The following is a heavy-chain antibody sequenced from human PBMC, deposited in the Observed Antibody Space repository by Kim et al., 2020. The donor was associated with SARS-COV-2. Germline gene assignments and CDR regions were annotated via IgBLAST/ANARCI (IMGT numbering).Heavy chain of an antibody. CDR3: ARHGGEGHSSSWHVPREIFDY. J-gene: IGHJ4*02. V-gene: IGHV4-39*01. D-gene: IGHD6-13*01. Sequence: SETLSLTCTVSGGSISSSSYYWGWIRQPPGKGLEWIGSIYYSGSTYYNPSLKSRVTISVDTSKNQFSLKLSSVTAADTAVYSCARHGGEGHSSSWHVPREIFDYWGQGTLVTVSS. CDR2: IYYSGST. CDR1: GGSISSSSYY.